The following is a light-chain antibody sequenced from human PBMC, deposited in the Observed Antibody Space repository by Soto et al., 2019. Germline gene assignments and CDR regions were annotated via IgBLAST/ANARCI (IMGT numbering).Light chain of an antibody. V-gene: IGKV3-15*01. CDR1: QSLSDN. J-gene: IGKJ1*01. CDR2: RAS. Sequence: IVMTQSPDTLAGSPGETVTLSCRASQSLSDNLAWYQQKIGQPPRLLIFRASTRASGIPARFSGGGSGTEFTLTISRLQSEDFAVYYCQQYGNWPPWTFGPGTRVEIK. CDR3: QQYGNWPPWT.